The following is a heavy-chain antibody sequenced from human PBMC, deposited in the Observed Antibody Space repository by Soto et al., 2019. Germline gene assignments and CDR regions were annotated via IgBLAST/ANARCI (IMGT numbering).Heavy chain of an antibody. CDR2: LSAGGPST. Sequence: GRSLRLSCAAYGLTFSIVSMSWVRQAQGKRLACVSGLSAGGPSTHYAHSVKARYTISTDNSKNPLYLQMKSMRAEDTAVYYCAKYPYFGDYERWGKRTLLNVS. J-gene: IGHJ4*01. D-gene: IGHD3-16*01. V-gene: IGHV3-23*01. CDR3: AKYPYFGDYER. CDR1: GLTFSIVS.